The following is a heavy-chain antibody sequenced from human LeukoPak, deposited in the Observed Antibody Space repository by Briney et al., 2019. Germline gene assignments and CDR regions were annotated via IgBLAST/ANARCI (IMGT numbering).Heavy chain of an antibody. J-gene: IGHJ5*02. V-gene: IGHV3-33*01. CDR3: AREHLWFGEANWFDP. Sequence: GGSLRLSCAASGFTFSSYGMHWVRQAPGKGLEWVAVIWYDGSNKYYADSVKGRFTISRDNSKNTLYLQMNSLRAEDTAVYYCAREHLWFGEANWFDPWGQGTLVTVSS. CDR2: IWYDGSNK. CDR1: GFTFSSYG. D-gene: IGHD3-10*01.